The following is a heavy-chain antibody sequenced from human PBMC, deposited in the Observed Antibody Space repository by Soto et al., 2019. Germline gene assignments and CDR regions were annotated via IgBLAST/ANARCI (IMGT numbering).Heavy chain of an antibody. CDR2: IGGSGTST. V-gene: IGHV3-23*01. CDR1: GFTFSIYA. CDR3: AKAPKGSSWYSFDY. D-gene: IGHD6-13*01. Sequence: EVQLLESGGGLVQPGGSLRLSCAASGFTFSIYAMSWVRQAPGKGLEWVSTIGGSGTSTFYAVSVKGRFTISRDNSKNTLYLQMNSLRAEDTAVYYCAKAPKGSSWYSFDYWGQGTLVTVSS. J-gene: IGHJ4*02.